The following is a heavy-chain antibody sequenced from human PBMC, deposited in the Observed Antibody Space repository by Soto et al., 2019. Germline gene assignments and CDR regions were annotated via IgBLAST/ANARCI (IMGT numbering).Heavy chain of an antibody. CDR1: GGTFSSYA. J-gene: IGHJ4*02. CDR3: ARDQGYSSSWSLFDY. Sequence: SVKVSCKASGGTFSSYAISWVRQAPGQGLEWMGGIIPIFGTANYAQKFQGRVTITADESTSTVYMELSSLRSEDTAVYYCARDQGYSSSWSLFDYWGQGTLVTVSS. CDR2: IIPIFGTA. V-gene: IGHV1-69*13. D-gene: IGHD6-13*01.